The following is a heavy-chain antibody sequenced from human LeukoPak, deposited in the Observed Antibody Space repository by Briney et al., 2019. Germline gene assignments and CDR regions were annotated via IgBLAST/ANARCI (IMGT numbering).Heavy chain of an antibody. V-gene: IGHV4-34*01. CDR1: GGSFSGYY. CDR3: ARRGGDFWSGYLTGFDP. Sequence: SPSETLSLTCAVYGGSFSGYYWSWIRQPPGKGLEWIGEINHSGSTNYNPSLKSRVTISVDTSKNQFSLKLSSVTAADTAVYYCARRGGDFWSGYLTGFDPWGQGTLVTVSS. J-gene: IGHJ5*02. CDR2: INHSGST. D-gene: IGHD3-3*01.